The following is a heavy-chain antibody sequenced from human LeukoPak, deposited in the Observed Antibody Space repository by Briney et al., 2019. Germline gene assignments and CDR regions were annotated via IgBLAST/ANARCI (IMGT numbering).Heavy chain of an antibody. CDR1: GFTFSSYS. J-gene: IGHJ4*02. CDR2: ISSSSSTI. V-gene: IGHV3-48*01. D-gene: IGHD3-22*01. CDR3: ARGRRTMIVVVITPIDY. Sequence: GGSLRLSCAASGFTFSSYSMNWVRQAPGKGLEWVSYISSSSSTIYYADSVKGRFTISRDNAKNSLYLQMNSLRAEDTAVYCCARGRRTMIVVVITPIDYWGQGTLVTVSS.